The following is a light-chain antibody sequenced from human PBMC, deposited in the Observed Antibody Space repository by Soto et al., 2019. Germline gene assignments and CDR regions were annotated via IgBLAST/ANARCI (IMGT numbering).Light chain of an antibody. Sequence: EIVLTQSPGTRSLSPGERATLSCRASQSVSSSHLAWSQQKPGQPPRLLIYSASRRATGIPDRFSGSGSGTDFTLTISRLEPEDFAVYYCQRYGGFGQGTKVDIK. V-gene: IGKV3-20*01. CDR2: SAS. CDR1: QSVSSSH. J-gene: IGKJ1*01. CDR3: QRYGG.